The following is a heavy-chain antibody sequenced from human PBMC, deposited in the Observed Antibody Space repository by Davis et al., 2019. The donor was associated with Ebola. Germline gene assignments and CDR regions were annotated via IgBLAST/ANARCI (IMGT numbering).Heavy chain of an antibody. D-gene: IGHD3-10*01. V-gene: IGHV4-38-2*02. J-gene: IGHJ6*03. CDR1: GYSISNGYY. Sequence: PSETLSLTCTVSGYSISNGYYWGWIRQPPGKGLEWIGSIYYSGSTYYNPSLKSRVTISVDTSKNQFSLKLSSVTAEDTAVYYCARAWGASYYGSGSSPYYMDVWGKGTTVTVSS. CDR2: IYYSGST. CDR3: ARAWGASYYGSGSSPYYMDV.